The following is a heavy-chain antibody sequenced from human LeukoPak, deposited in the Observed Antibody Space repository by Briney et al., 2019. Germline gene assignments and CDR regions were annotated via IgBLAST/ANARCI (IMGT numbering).Heavy chain of an antibody. CDR1: GGSISSGGYY. J-gene: IGHJ4*02. D-gene: IGHD6-19*01. Sequence: PSQTLSLTCTVSGGSISSGGYYWSWIRQHPGTGLEWIGYIYYSGSTYYNPSLKSRVTISVDTSKNQFSLKLSSATAADTAVYYCARGVRQWLANFDYWGQGTLVTVSS. V-gene: IGHV4-31*03. CDR2: IYYSGST. CDR3: ARGVRQWLANFDY.